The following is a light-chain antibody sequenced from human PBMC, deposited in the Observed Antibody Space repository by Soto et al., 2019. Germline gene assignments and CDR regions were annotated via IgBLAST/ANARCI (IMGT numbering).Light chain of an antibody. Sequence: EVVLTQAAGTLSLSRCERASLSCRASERIYSAYLGCYQQQPGQAPRLLIYGTSSRATGIPGRFSGSGSGTDFTLTISRLEPEDFAVYYCQQYGNSPITFGQGTRLEIK. CDR2: GTS. CDR1: ERIYSAY. CDR3: QQYGNSPIT. V-gene: IGKV3-20*01. J-gene: IGKJ5*01.